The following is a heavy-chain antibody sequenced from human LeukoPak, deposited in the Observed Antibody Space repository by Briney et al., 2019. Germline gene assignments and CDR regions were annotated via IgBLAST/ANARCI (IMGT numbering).Heavy chain of an antibody. CDR1: GGSFSGYY. CDR2: INHSGST. V-gene: IGHV4-34*01. J-gene: IGHJ4*02. D-gene: IGHD3-16*01. CDR3: ARKGGSPFDY. Sequence: SETLSLTCAVYGGSFSGYYWSWIRQPPGKGLEWIGEINHSGSTNYSPSLKSRVTISVDTSKNQFSLKLSSVTAADTAVYYCARKGGSPFDYWGQGTLVTVSS.